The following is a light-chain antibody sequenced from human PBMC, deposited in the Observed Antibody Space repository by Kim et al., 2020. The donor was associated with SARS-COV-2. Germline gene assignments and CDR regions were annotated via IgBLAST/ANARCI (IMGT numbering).Light chain of an antibody. CDR1: ESVSDY. J-gene: IGKJ1*01. V-gene: IGKV3-20*01. Sequence: EIVMTQSPGTLSLSPGERATLSCRASESVSDYLAWYQQKPGQAPRLLIYRTFSRAADIPDRFSGRGSGTDSTLTISRLEPEDFAVYYCQQYALSPRTFGQGTKVDIK. CDR3: QQYALSPRT. CDR2: RTF.